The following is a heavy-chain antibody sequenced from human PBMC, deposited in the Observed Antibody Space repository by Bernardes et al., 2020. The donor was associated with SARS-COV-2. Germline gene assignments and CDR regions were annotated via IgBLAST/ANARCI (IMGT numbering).Heavy chain of an antibody. Sequence: GGSLRLSCVASGISFSNYAMSWVRQAPGRGLEWVSVITGNGDITYYADSVKGRFTISRDNAKNTLYLQMNSLRAEDTAVYYCARVNDYYDSSGYYNDAFDIWGQGTMVTVSS. CDR1: GISFSNYA. J-gene: IGHJ3*02. CDR3: ARVNDYYDSSGYYNDAFDI. CDR2: ITGNGDIT. D-gene: IGHD3-22*01. V-gene: IGHV3-23*01.